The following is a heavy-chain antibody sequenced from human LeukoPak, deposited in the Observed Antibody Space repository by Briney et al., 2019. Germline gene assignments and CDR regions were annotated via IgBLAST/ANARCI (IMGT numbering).Heavy chain of an antibody. V-gene: IGHV1-2*02. CDR1: GYTFTGYY. CDR3: ARETTVTTDAFDI. Sequence: GASVKVSCKASGYTFTGYYMHWVRQAPGQGLEWMGWINPNSGGTNYAQKFQGRVTMTRDTSISTAYMELSRLRSDDTAVYYCARETTVTTDAFDIWGQGTMVTVSS. CDR2: INPNSGGT. D-gene: IGHD4-17*01. J-gene: IGHJ3*02.